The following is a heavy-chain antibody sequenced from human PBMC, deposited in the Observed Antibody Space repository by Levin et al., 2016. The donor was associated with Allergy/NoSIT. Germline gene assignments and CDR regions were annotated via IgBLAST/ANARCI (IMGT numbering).Heavy chain of an antibody. Sequence: GESLKISCAASGFSFSSYAMHWVRQAPGKGLEWVAVIWHDGTNQNYADSVKGRFTISRENSKNTVYLQMSSLGAEDTAVYYCARIFGSNTPTRNSYGLDVWGQGTTVTVSS. D-gene: IGHD3-3*01. V-gene: IGHV3-33*01. J-gene: IGHJ6*02. CDR2: IWHDGTNQ. CDR1: GFSFSSYA. CDR3: ARIFGSNTPTRNSYGLDV.